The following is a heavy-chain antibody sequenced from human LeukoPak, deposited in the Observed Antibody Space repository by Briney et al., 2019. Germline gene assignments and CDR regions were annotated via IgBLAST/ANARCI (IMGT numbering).Heavy chain of an antibody. CDR2: IYFGGAT. CDR3: ARTFFGVVTYFDY. Sequence: SETLSLTCTVSGDSISSSDYYWGWIRQPPGKGLEWIGSIYFGGATYYNPSLKSRVTISVDTSKNQFSLNLSSVTAADTAVYYCARTFFGVVTYFDYWGQGTLVTVSS. J-gene: IGHJ4*02. CDR1: GDSISSSDYY. V-gene: IGHV4-39*07. D-gene: IGHD3-3*01.